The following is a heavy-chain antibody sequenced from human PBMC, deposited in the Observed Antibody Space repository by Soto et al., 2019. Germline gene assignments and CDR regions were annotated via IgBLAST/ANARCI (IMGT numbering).Heavy chain of an antibody. CDR2: IKSKTDGGTT. J-gene: IGHJ6*02. V-gene: IGHV3-15*01. Sequence: CAASGFTFSNAWMSWVRQAPGKGLEWVGRIKSKTDGGTTDYAAPVKGRFTISRDDSKNTLYLQMNSLKTEDTAVYYFTTDLRRAGSGSYYNSTIYYYGMDVWGQGTTVTVSS. CDR1: GFTFSNAW. CDR3: TTDLRRAGSGSYYNSTIYYYGMDV. D-gene: IGHD3-10*01.